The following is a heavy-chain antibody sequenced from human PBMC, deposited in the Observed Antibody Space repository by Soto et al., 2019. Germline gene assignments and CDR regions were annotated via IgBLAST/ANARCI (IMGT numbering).Heavy chain of an antibody. CDR2: IIPIFGTA. CDR1: GGTFSSYA. V-gene: IGHV1-69*13. D-gene: IGHD1-26*01. CDR3: ARGVRYSGSYYFDY. Sequence: GASVKVSCKASGGTFSSYAISWVRQAPGQGLEWMGGIIPIFGTANYAQKFQGRVTITADESTSTAYMELSGLRSEDTAVYYCARGVRYSGSYYFDYWGQGTLVTVSS. J-gene: IGHJ4*02.